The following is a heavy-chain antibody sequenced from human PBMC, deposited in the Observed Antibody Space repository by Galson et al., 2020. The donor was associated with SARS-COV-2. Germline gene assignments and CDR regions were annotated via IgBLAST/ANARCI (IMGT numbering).Heavy chain of an antibody. CDR2: ISYDGSNK. J-gene: IGHJ4*02. Sequence: GGSLRLSCAASGFTFSSYGMHWVRQAPGKGLEWVAVISYDGSNKYYADSVKGRFTISRDNSKNTLYLQMNSLRAEDTAVYYCAMGNYYGSGRVPFYYFDYWGQGTLVTVSS. D-gene: IGHD3-10*01. CDR1: GFTFSSYG. CDR3: AMGNYYGSGRVPFYYFDY. V-gene: IGHV3-30*03.